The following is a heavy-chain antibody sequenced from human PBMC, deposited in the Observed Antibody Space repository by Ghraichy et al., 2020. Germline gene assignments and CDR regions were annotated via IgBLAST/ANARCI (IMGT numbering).Heavy chain of an antibody. V-gene: IGHV1-24*01. J-gene: IGHJ3*02. CDR1: GYTLTELS. CDR2: FDPEDGET. D-gene: IGHD2-15*01. Sequence: ASVKVSCKVSGYTLTELSMHWVRQAPGKGLEWMGGFDPEDGETIYAQKFQGRVTMTEDTSTDTAYMELSSLRSEDTAVYYCATPGPRVVAARRRLNAFDIWGQGTMVTVSS. CDR3: ATPGPRVVAARRRLNAFDI.